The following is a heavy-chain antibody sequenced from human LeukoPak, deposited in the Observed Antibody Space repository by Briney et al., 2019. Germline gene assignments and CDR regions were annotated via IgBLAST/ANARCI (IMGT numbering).Heavy chain of an antibody. CDR2: TRNRANSYTT. J-gene: IGHJ3*02. Sequence: PGGSLRLSCAASGFTFSDHYMDWVRQAPGKGLEWIGRTRNRANSYTTEYAASVKGRFTISRDDSKNSLYLQMNSLKTEDTAVYYCAREGLALVAFDIWGQGTMVTVSS. CDR1: GFTFSDHY. CDR3: AREGLALVAFDI. V-gene: IGHV3-72*01.